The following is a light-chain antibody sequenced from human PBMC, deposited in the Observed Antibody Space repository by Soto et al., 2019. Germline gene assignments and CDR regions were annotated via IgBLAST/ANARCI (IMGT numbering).Light chain of an antibody. CDR2: SND. J-gene: IGLJ1*01. CDR3: AAWDDSLNGYG. Sequence: QSVLTQPPSASGTPGQRVTISCSGSSSNIGINVLSWYQQLPGAAPKLLIYSNDQRPSGVPDRFSGSKSGTSASLAISGLQSEDEADYYCAAWDDSLNGYGFGPGTKLTGL. V-gene: IGLV1-44*01. CDR1: SSNIGINV.